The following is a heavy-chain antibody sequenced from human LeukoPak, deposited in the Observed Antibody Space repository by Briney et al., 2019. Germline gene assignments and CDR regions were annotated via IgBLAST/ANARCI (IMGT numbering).Heavy chain of an antibody. CDR1: GFTFSTYG. J-gene: IGHJ4*02. CDR2: IRYDGSNK. D-gene: IGHD2-21*01. CDR3: ARAIGSFDY. Sequence: AGGSLRLSCAASGFTFSTYGMHWVRQAPGKGLEWVAFIRYDGSNKYYTDSVKGRFTISRDNAKNSLYLQMNSLRAEDTAVYYCARAIGSFDYWGQGTLVTVSS. V-gene: IGHV3-30*02.